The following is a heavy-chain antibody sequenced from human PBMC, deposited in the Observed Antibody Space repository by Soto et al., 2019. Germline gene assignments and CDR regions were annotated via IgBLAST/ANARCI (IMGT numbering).Heavy chain of an antibody. J-gene: IGHJ5*02. Sequence: PSETLSLTCTVSGGSMSSGIYYWSWIRQPPGKGLEGIGYISYSGSTYYNTSLWSRINISVDTSKNQFSPKLGSVTAADTAVYYCARADYYDSSGYPSIDPWGQGTLVTVSS. CDR1: GGSMSSGIYY. D-gene: IGHD3-22*01. V-gene: IGHV4-30-4*02. CDR2: ISYSGST. CDR3: ARADYYDSSGYPSIDP.